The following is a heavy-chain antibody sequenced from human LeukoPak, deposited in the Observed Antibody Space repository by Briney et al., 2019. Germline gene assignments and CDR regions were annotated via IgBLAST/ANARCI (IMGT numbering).Heavy chain of an antibody. CDR3: ARQSSMDGSGSYFDWFDP. CDR1: GGSFSGYY. V-gene: IGHV4-34*01. Sequence: SETLSLTCAVYGGSFSGYYWSWVRQPPGKGLEWIGEINHSGSTNYNPSLKSRVTISVDTSKNQFSLKLSSVTAADTAVYYCARQSSMDGSGSYFDWFDPWGQGTLVTVSS. CDR2: INHSGST. J-gene: IGHJ5*02. D-gene: IGHD3-10*01.